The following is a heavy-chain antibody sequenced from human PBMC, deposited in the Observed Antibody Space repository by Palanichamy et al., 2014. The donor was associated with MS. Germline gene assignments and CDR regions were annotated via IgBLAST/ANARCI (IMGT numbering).Heavy chain of an antibody. D-gene: IGHD2-2*01. J-gene: IGHJ4*02. CDR1: KFTFSIYW. CDR2: IKEDGSEE. CDR3: ARDYAWYYDY. Sequence: QLVESGGGLVQPGGSLRLSCAASKFTFSIYWMSWVRQAPGKGLEWVANIKEDGSEEYYVDSVKGRFTISRDNAKNSLYLQMNSLRAEDTAVYYCARDYAWYYDYWGQGTLVTVSS. V-gene: IGHV3-7*04.